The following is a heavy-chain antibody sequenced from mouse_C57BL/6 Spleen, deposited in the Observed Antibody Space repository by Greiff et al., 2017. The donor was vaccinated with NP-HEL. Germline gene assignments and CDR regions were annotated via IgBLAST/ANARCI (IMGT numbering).Heavy chain of an antibody. Sequence: VQLQQSGAELMKPGASVKLSCKATGYPFTGHWLERVKQMPGHGPEWIGEILPGSGSTHYNENFKGKATFTADTSSNTAYMQLSSLTTEDSAIYYCARGYDRLAYWGQGTLVTVSA. CDR1: GYPFTGHW. J-gene: IGHJ3*01. D-gene: IGHD2-2*01. V-gene: IGHV1-9*01. CDR2: ILPGSGST. CDR3: ARGYDRLAY.